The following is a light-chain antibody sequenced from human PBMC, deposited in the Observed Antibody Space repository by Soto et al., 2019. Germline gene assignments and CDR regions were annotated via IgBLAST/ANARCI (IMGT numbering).Light chain of an antibody. J-gene: IGLJ1*01. V-gene: IGLV2-14*01. CDR3: SSYTSSSTYV. CDR2: EVS. CDR1: SSDVGGYNY. Sequence: QSALTQPASVSGSPGQSITISCTGTSSDVGGYNYVSWYQQPPGNAPKLMIYEVSNRPSGLSNRFSGSKSGNTASLTISGLQAEDEADYYCSSYTSSSTYVFGTGTKV.